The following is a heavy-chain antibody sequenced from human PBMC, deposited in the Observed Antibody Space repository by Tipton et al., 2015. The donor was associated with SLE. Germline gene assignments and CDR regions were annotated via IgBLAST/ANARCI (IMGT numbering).Heavy chain of an antibody. J-gene: IGHJ4*02. D-gene: IGHD4-17*01. CDR2: LNTDGSHT. Sequence: SLRLSCAASGFTFSNYWMHWVRQASGKGLVWVSRLNTDGSHTAYADSVRGRFTISRDNAENTLYLLMSSLRAEDTAVYYCAKDDSGANSLDYWGQGTLVTVSS. CDR3: AKDDSGANSLDY. V-gene: IGHV3-74*01. CDR1: GFTFSNYW.